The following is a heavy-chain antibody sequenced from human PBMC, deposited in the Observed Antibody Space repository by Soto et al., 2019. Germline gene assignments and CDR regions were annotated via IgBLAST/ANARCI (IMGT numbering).Heavy chain of an antibody. D-gene: IGHD2-15*01. Sequence: QVQLVQSGAEVKKPGASVKVSCKASGYTFTSYGISWVRQAPGQGLEWMGWISAYNGNTNYAQKLQGRVTMTTDTSTSTAYMELRSLRSDDTDVYYCARVEIVVVDAEAPGRDVWGQGTTVTVSS. V-gene: IGHV1-18*01. CDR2: ISAYNGNT. CDR3: ARVEIVVVDAEAPGRDV. CDR1: GYTFTSYG. J-gene: IGHJ6*02.